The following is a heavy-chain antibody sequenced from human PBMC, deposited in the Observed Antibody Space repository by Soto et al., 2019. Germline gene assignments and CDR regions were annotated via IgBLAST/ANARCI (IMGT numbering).Heavy chain of an antibody. Sequence: QVQLVQSGAEVKKPGSSVKVSCKASGGTFSSYAISWVRQAPGQGLEWMGGIIPIFGTANYAQKFQGRVTITADESTSTAYMELSSLRSEDTAVYYCARDHAVVVPAAIPNYYYYGMDVWGQGTTVTVSS. CDR1: GGTFSSYA. D-gene: IGHD2-2*02. J-gene: IGHJ6*02. CDR2: IIPIFGTA. CDR3: ARDHAVVVPAAIPNYYYYGMDV. V-gene: IGHV1-69*01.